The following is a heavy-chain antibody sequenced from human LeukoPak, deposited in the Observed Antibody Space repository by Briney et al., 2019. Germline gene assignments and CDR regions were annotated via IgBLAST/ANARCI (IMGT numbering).Heavy chain of an antibody. D-gene: IGHD3-22*01. CDR3: ARPYYDSSGDAFDI. CDR2: ILYSGST. CDR1: GGSISSYY. Sequence: SESLSLTCTVSGGSISSYYWSWIRQPPGKGLEWIGYILYSGSTNYNPSLKSRVTISVDTSKNQFSLKLSSVTAADTAVYYCARPYYDSSGDAFDIWGQGTMVT. J-gene: IGHJ3*02. V-gene: IGHV4-59*08.